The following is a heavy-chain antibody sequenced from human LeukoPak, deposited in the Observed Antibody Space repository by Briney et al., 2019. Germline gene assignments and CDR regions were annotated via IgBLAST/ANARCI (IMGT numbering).Heavy chain of an antibody. J-gene: IGHJ4*02. D-gene: IGHD3-10*01. Sequence: PGGSLRLSCAASGFTDSSNYMSWVRQAPGKGREGVSVIYSGGSTYYADSVKGRFTISRDNSKNTLYLQMNSLRAEDTAVYYCAAITMVRGWVFDYWGQGTLVTVSS. V-gene: IGHV3-66*01. CDR3: AAITMVRGWVFDY. CDR1: GFTDSSNY. CDR2: IYSGGST.